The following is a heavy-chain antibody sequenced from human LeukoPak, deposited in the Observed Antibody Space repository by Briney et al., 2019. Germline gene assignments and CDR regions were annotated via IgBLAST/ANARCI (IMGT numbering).Heavy chain of an antibody. CDR1: GGSISSSSYY. CDR2: IYYSGST. D-gene: IGHD3/OR15-3a*01. Sequence: PSETLSLTCTVSGGSISSSSYYWGWIRQPPGKGLEYIGNIYYSGSTHYSPSLKSRVTISVDTSRNQFSLKLSSVTAADTAVYYCARVWAAYYYFDYWGQGTLVTVSS. J-gene: IGHJ4*02. CDR3: ARVWAAYYYFDY. V-gene: IGHV4-39*07.